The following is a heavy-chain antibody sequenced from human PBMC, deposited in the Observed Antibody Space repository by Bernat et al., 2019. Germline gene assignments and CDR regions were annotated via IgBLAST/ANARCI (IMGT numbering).Heavy chain of an antibody. D-gene: IGHD1-26*01. CDR3: ARVGATPPAYYYYGMDV. Sequence: QVQLAQSGAEVKKPGASVKVSCKASGYTFTNNGISWVRQAPGQGLEWMGWISAYNGYTNYVQNLQGRVTMTTDTSTSTAYLELRSLRSDDTAVYYCARVGATPPAYYYYGMDVWGQGTTVTVSS. V-gene: IGHV1-18*04. CDR2: ISAYNGYT. CDR1: GYTFTNNG. J-gene: IGHJ6*02.